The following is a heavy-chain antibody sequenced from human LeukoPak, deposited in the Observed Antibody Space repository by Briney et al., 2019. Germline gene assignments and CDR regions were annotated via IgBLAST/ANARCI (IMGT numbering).Heavy chain of an antibody. CDR2: IIPIFGTA. Sequence: SVKVSCKASGGTFSSYAISWVRQAPGQGLEWMGGIIPIFGTANYAQKFQGRVTLTTDESTSTAYMELSSLRSEDTAVYYCARGRNIVATIPLWYWGQGTLVTVSS. V-gene: IGHV1-69*05. D-gene: IGHD5-12*01. CDR3: ARGRNIVATIPLWY. CDR1: GGTFSSYA. J-gene: IGHJ4*02.